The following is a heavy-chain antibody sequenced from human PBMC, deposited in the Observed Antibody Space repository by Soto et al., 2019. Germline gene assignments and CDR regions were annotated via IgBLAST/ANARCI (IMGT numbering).Heavy chain of an antibody. J-gene: IGHJ4*02. Sequence: QVQLVQSGAEVKKPGASVKVSCKASGYTFTSYGINWARQAPGQGLEWMGWINTYDGNTNHAQKFQGRVTMTPDTSTSTAYMELRSLSSDDTAVYYCAASQQFDYWGQGTLVTVSS. D-gene: IGHD6-13*01. CDR3: AASQQFDY. CDR1: GYTFTSYG. CDR2: INTYDGNT. V-gene: IGHV1-18*01.